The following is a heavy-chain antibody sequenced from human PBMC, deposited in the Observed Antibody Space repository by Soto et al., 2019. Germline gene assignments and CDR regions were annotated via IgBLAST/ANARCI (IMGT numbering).Heavy chain of an antibody. J-gene: IGHJ4*02. D-gene: IGHD2-15*01. CDR3: ARDDGGCDRIFY. V-gene: IGHV4-31*03. CDR2: IYYSRST. Sequence: QVQLQESGPGLVKPSQTLSLTCTVSGGSIGSGDYYWSWIRKSQGKGLEWIVYIYYSRSTYYNPSLESRLTISIETSKNQFSLKLTSFTAAETAVYYCARDDGGCDRIFYWGQGTLVTVST. CDR1: GGSIGSGDYY.